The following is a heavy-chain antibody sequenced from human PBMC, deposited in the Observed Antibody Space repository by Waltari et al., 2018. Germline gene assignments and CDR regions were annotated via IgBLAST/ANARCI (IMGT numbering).Heavy chain of an antibody. Sequence: QLRLQGSGPGPVKPSGTVSLICAASGDSLRRRYLWNWVRQSPQKGLEWIGQVHGSGRTNYSPSFASRVTVSLDTSKNLFSLEVTSATAADTAVYYCARDRGRGLYLDTWGPGTLVTVSP. CDR2: VHGSGRT. CDR3: ARDRGRGLYLDT. D-gene: IGHD2-15*01. CDR1: GDSLRRRYL. J-gene: IGHJ5*02. V-gene: IGHV4-4*02.